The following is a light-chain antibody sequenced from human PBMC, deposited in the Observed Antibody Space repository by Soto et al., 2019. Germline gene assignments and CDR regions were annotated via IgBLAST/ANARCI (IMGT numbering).Light chain of an antibody. CDR3: QNYYTSYTT. CDR2: GAS. CDR1: QRVTSNY. V-gene: IGKV3-20*01. Sequence: EIVLTQSPGTLSLSPGERATLSCGASQRVTSNYLAWYQQKPGQAPRLLIFGASTRATGIPDRFSGSGSGTDFTLTISRLEPEDFSVYYCQNYYTSYTTCGQGTKVEIK. J-gene: IGKJ1*01.